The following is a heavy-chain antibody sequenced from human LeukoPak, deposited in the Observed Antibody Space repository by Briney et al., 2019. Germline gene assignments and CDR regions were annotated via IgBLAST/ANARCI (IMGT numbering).Heavy chain of an antibody. D-gene: IGHD6-13*01. CDR3: TADVRFSTWDYYYYMDV. Sequence: GGSLRLSCAASGFTFSNAWMSWVRQAPGKGLEWVGRIKSKTDGGTTDYAAPVKGRFTISRDDSKNTLYLQMNSLKTEDTAVYYCTADVRFSTWDYYYYMDVWGKGTTVTVSS. CDR1: GFTFSNAW. J-gene: IGHJ6*03. V-gene: IGHV3-15*01. CDR2: IKSKTDGGTT.